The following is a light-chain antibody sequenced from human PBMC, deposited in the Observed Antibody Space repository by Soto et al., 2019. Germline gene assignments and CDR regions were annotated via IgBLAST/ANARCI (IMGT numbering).Light chain of an antibody. CDR2: GAS. J-gene: IGKJ4*01. V-gene: IGKV3-20*01. CDR1: QSVGRNF. CDR3: QQYASSPLT. Sequence: EIVLTQSPGTLSVSPGERATLSCRASQSVGRNFLAWYQQKPGQAPRLLIHGASSRATGIPDRFSGSGSDTDFTLTISRLEPEDFAVYYCQQYASSPLTFGGGTKVETK.